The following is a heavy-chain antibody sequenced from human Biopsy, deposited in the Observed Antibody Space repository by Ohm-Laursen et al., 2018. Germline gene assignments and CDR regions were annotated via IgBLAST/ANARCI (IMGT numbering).Heavy chain of an antibody. CDR2: IIPTFGTA. V-gene: IGHV1-69*01. J-gene: IGHJ4*02. CDR3: ARGPHSGSHSCFDY. Sequence: SSAQLSCTSSGGTFINYAISCVRQAPGQGLEWMGGIIPTFGTANYAQMFQGRVTISADESTSTSYMELSSLTTEDTAIYYSARGPHSGSHSCFDYWGRGTLVTVSS. CDR1: GGTFINYA. D-gene: IGHD1-26*01.